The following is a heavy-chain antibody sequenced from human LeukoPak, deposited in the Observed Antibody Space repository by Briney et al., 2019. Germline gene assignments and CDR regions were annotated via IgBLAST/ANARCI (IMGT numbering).Heavy chain of an antibody. CDR1: GFTFSSYS. CDR2: ISSSSSTI. D-gene: IGHD3-22*01. V-gene: IGHV3-48*01. J-gene: IGHJ4*02. CDR3: ARDRHKYNYDSGGYPPY. Sequence: GGSLRLPCAASGFTFSSYSMSWVRQAPGKGLEWVSYISSSSSTIYYADSVKGRFTISRDNAKNSLYLQMNTLRAEDTAVYYCARDRHKYNYDSGGYPPYWGQGTLVTVSS.